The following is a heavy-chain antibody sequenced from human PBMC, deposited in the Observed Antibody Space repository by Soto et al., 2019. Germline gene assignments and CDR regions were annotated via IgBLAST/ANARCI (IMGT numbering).Heavy chain of an antibody. CDR2: ISSNGGST. J-gene: IGHJ4*02. CDR3: ARAAGYHLGNYFDY. D-gene: IGHD6-13*01. Sequence: HPGGSLRLSCAASGFTFSSYAMHWVRQAPGKGLEYVSAISSNGGSTYYANSVKGRFTISRDNSKNTLYLQMGSLRAEDMAVYYCARAAGYHLGNYFDYWGQGTLVTVSS. CDR1: GFTFSSYA. V-gene: IGHV3-64*01.